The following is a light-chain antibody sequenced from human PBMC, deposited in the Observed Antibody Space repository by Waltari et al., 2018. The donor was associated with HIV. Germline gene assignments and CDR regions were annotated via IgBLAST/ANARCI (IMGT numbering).Light chain of an antibody. CDR3: LQDYNYPLT. Sequence: AIQLTQSPSSLSPSVGDIVAITCRASQGIRNDLGWYQQKPGKAPKLLIYAASSLQSGVPSRFSGSGSGTDFTLTISSLQPEDFATYYCLQDYNYPLTFGGGTKVEIK. J-gene: IGKJ4*01. CDR1: QGIRND. V-gene: IGKV1-6*01. CDR2: AAS.